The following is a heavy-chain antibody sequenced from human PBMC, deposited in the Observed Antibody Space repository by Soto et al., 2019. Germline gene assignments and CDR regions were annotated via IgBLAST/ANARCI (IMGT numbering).Heavy chain of an antibody. CDR1: GYTLTELS. CDR3: ATDRNPCSGSYSPEGGCYYYMDV. D-gene: IGHD3-10*02. V-gene: IGHV1-24*01. J-gene: IGHJ6*03. CDR2: FDPEDGET. Sequence: ASVKVSCKVSGYTLTELSMHWVRQAPGKGLEWMGGFDPEDGETIYAQKFQGRVTMTEDTSTDTAYMELSSLRSEDTAVYYCATDRNPCSGSYSPEGGCYYYMDVWGKGTTVTVSS.